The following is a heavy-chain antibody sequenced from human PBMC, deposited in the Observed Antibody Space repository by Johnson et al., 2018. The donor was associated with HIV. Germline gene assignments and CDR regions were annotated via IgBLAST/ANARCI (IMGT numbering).Heavy chain of an antibody. D-gene: IGHD5-12*01. CDR2: ISWNSGSI. CDR3: ARDLRYSGYEYAFDI. J-gene: IGHJ3*02. CDR1: GFTFDDYA. V-gene: IGHV3-9*01. Sequence: VQLVESVGGLVQPGRSLRLSCAASGFTFDDYAMHWVRQAPGKGLEWVSGISWNSGSIGYADSVKGRFTISRDNAKNSLYLQMNSLRAEDTALYYCARDLRYSGYEYAFDIWGQGTMVTVSS.